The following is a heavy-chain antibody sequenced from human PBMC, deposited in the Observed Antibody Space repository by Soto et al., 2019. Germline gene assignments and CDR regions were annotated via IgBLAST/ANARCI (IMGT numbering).Heavy chain of an antibody. Sequence: QVQLVESGGGVAQPGRSLRLSCVASGFMFDSYGMHWVRQAPGKGLEWVAIILYDGSEKYHADSVKGRFTISRDNSKNTLYLQMNSLRAEDTALYYCAREPGRIAVAGFDYWGQGTLVTVSS. CDR1: GFMFDSYG. D-gene: IGHD6-19*01. V-gene: IGHV3-33*01. CDR2: ILYDGSEK. J-gene: IGHJ4*02. CDR3: AREPGRIAVAGFDY.